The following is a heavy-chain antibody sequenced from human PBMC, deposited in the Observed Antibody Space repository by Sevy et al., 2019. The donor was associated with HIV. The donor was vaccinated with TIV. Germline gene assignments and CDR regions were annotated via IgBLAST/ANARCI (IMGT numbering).Heavy chain of an antibody. J-gene: IGHJ2*01. CDR2: INPTNGVT. CDR3: ASTVPSSRVWRSDWHFDL. Sequence: ASVKVSCKASGYTFTDHFVHWVRQAPGQGLEWMGWINPTNGVTDYKRKLRGRVTMTRETSTDTVYMELRWRNSLDTDVYYCASTVPSSRVWRSDWHFDLWGRGTLVTVSS. D-gene: IGHD2-2*01. V-gene: IGHV1-2*02. CDR1: GYTFTDHF.